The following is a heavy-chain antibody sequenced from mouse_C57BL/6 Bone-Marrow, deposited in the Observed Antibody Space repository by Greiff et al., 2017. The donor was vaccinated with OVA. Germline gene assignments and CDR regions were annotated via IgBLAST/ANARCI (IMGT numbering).Heavy chain of an antibody. Sequence: VKLMESGAELVKPGASVKLYCKASGYTFTEYTIHWVKQRSGQGLEWIGWFYPGSGSIKYNEKFKDKATLTADKSSSTVYMELSRLTSEDSAVYFCARHPYSSGYGYAMDYWGQGTSVTVSS. CDR3: ARHPYSSGYGYAMDY. CDR1: GYTFTEYT. J-gene: IGHJ4*01. V-gene: IGHV1-62-2*01. CDR2: FYPGSGSI. D-gene: IGHD3-2*02.